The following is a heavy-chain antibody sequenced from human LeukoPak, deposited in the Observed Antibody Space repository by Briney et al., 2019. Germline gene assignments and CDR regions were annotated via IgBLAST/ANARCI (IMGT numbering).Heavy chain of an antibody. CDR1: GFTFSSAW. CDR3: ARDREGYCSSTSCRHFDY. D-gene: IGHD2-2*01. J-gene: IGHJ4*02. Sequence: GGSLRLSCAASGFTFSSAWMSWVRQAPGKGLEWVSSISSSSSYIYYADSVKGRFTISRDNAKNSLYLQMNSLRAEDTAVYYCARDREGYCSSTSCRHFDYWGQGTLVTVSS. V-gene: IGHV3-21*01. CDR2: ISSSSSYI.